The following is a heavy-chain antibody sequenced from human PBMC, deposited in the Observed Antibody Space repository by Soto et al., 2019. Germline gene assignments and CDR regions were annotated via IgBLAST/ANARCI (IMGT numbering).Heavy chain of an antibody. CDR2: ISSSSSYI. V-gene: IGHV3-21*01. J-gene: IGHJ6*02. D-gene: IGHD3-10*01. CDR3: ARDSKIWFGDLLYCGMDF. Sequence: EVQLVESGGGLVKPGGSLRLSCAASGFTFSSYIMNWVREAPGKGLEWVSSISSSSSYIYYADSVKGRFTISRDNAKNSQYLQLNSLRAEDTSVYHCARDSKIWFGDLLYCGMDFWGQATTITVSS. CDR1: GFTFSSYI.